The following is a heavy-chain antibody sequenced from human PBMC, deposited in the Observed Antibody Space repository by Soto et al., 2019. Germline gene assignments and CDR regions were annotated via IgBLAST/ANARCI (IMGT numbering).Heavy chain of an antibody. D-gene: IGHD1-1*01. J-gene: IGHJ4*02. Sequence: QVQLVQSGAEVKKPGASVKVSCKASGYTFTSYAMHWVRQAPGQRLEWMGWINAGDGNTKYSQKFQGRVTITRDTSARTACMELSSMRSEDTSVYYCARDAMTTEFDYWGQGNLVTVSS. V-gene: IGHV1-3*01. CDR2: INAGDGNT. CDR3: ARDAMTTEFDY. CDR1: GYTFTSYA.